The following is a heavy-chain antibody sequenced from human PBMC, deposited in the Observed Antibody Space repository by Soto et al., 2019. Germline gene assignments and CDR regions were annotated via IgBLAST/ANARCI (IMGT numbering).Heavy chain of an antibody. V-gene: IGHV4-31*03. CDR2: IYYNGNT. CDR3: ARDYGDKNWYFDL. J-gene: IGHJ2*01. CDR1: GGFISRGDHY. Sequence: QVQLQESGPGLLKPSQTLSLTCTVSGGFISRGDHYWGWIRQHPGKGLGWIGYIYYNGNTYYNPSLTSRVTISIDTSKNRFSLKLSSMTAADTAVYYCARDYGDKNWYFDLWGRGTLVTVSS. D-gene: IGHD4-17*01.